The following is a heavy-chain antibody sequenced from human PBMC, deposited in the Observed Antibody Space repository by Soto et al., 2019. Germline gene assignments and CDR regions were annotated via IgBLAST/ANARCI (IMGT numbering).Heavy chain of an antibody. V-gene: IGHV3-30-3*01. CDR1: GFTFSSYA. CDR2: ISYDGSNK. CDR3: ARETNDYGDYFDY. J-gene: IGHJ4*02. Sequence: LSCAASGFTFSSYAMHWVRQAPGKGLEWVAVISYDGSNKYYADSVKGRFTISRDNSRNTLYLQMNSLRAEDTAVYYCARETNDYGDYFDYWGQGTLVTVSS. D-gene: IGHD4-17*01.